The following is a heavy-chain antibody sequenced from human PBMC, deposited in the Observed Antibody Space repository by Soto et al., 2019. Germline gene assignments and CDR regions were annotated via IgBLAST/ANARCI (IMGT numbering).Heavy chain of an antibody. CDR2: TYYRSKWYN. V-gene: IGHV6-1*01. D-gene: IGHD3-22*01. Sequence: SQTLSLTCAISGDSVSSNSAAWNWIRQSPSRGLEWLGRTYYRSKWYNDYAVSVKSRITINPDTSKNQFSLQLNSVTPEDTAVYYCARDRTGVVVITFSNWFDPWGQGTLVTVSS. CDR3: ARDRTGVVVITFSNWFDP. CDR1: GDSVSSNSAA. J-gene: IGHJ5*02.